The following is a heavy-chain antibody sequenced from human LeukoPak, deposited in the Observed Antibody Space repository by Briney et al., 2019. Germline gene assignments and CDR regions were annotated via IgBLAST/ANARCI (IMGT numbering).Heavy chain of an antibody. J-gene: IGHJ5*02. V-gene: IGHV5-51*01. CDR2: IYPGYSDA. CDR1: GYTLTSYD. D-gene: IGHD6-13*01. CDR3: VRFALTSSLDH. Sequence: KVSCKASGYTLTSYDINWVRQATGQGLEWMGLIYPGYSDAKYSPSFQGQVTLSVDASISTAYLQLTGLRASDTAIYYCVRFALTSSLDHWGQGTLVTVSS.